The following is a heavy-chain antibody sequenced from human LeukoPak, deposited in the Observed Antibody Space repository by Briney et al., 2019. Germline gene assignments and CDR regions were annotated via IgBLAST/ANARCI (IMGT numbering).Heavy chain of an antibody. J-gene: IGHJ4*02. CDR2: IRGKADSYAT. D-gene: IGHD3-10*01. CDR3: TTEEVTYYYGSGENGGY. CDR1: GFTFSDSN. Sequence: GGSLRLSCAASGFTFSDSNFHWVRQASGKGLEWVGRIRGKADSYATAYGASVKGRFTISRDDSKNTLYLQMNSLKTEDTAVYYCTTEEVTYYYGSGENGGYWGQGTLVTVSS. V-gene: IGHV3-73*01.